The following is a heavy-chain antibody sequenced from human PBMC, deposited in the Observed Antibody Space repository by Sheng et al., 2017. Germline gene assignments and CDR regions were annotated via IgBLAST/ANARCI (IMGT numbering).Heavy chain of an antibody. D-gene: IGHD2-8*01. J-gene: IGHJ4*02. CDR3: ARGSLDIVLMVYAIDY. V-gene: IGHV3-74*01. CDR1: GFTFSSYW. Sequence: EVQLVESGGGLVQPGGSLRLSCAASGFTFSSYWMHWVRQAPGKGLVWVSRINSDGSSTSYADSVKGRFTISRDNAKNTLYLQMNSLRAEDTAVYYCARGSLDIVLMVYAIDYWGQGTLVTVSS. CDR2: INSDGSST.